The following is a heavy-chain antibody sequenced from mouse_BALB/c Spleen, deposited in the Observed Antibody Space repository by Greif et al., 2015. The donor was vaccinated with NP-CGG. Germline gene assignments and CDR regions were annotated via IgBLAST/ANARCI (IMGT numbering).Heavy chain of an antibody. CDR1: GFTFNTYA. J-gene: IGHJ4*01. D-gene: IGHD3-2*01. V-gene: IGHV10-1*02. CDR3: VRTARATCYYYAMDY. CDR2: IRSKSNNYAT. Sequence: EVKVVESGGGLVQPKGSLKLSCAASGFTFNTYAMNWVRQAPGKGLEWAARIRSKSNNYATYYADSVKDRFTISRDDSQSMLYLQMNNLKTEDTAMYYCVRTARATCYYYAMDYWGQGTSVTVSS.